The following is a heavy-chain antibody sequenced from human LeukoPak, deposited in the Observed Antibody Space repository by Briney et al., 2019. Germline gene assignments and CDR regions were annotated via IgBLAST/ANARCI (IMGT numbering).Heavy chain of an antibody. Sequence: ASVKLSCKASGYTFTGYYMHWVRQAPGQGLEWMGWINPSSGGTNYAQKFQGRVTMTRDTSISTAYMDLYRLTSDDTAVYYCARSALTAYLINDYWGQGTLVTVSS. CDR2: INPSSGGT. V-gene: IGHV1-2*02. J-gene: IGHJ4*02. CDR1: GYTFTGYY. CDR3: ARSALTAYLINDY. D-gene: IGHD3-9*01.